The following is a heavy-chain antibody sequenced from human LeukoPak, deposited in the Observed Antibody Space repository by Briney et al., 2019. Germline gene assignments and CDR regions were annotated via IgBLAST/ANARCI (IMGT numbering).Heavy chain of an antibody. D-gene: IGHD2-8*01. V-gene: IGHV1-46*01. CDR1: GYTFTNYY. CDR3: ASTPGTNWDQYFQH. J-gene: IGHJ1*01. CDR2: INPSGGST. Sequence: GASVKVSCKASGYTFTNYYMHWVRQAPGQGLEWMGMINPSGGSTSYPQKFQGRFTMTRDTSTSTAYMELRSLRSDDTAVYYCASTPGTNWDQYFQHWGQGTLVTVSS.